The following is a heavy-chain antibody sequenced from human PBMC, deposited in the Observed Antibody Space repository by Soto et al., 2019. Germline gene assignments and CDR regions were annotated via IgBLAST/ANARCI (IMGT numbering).Heavy chain of an antibody. Sequence: QVQLVQSGAEVKKPGASVKVSCKASGYPFTSYGISWVRQAPGQGFEWMGWISVYNGNTNYAQKFQGRVTMTTDTSTSTAYIELRSLRSDDTAVYYCARDIGTYTSARAFDYWGQGTLVTVSS. CDR2: ISVYNGNT. CDR1: GYPFTSYG. D-gene: IGHD1-26*01. V-gene: IGHV1-18*01. CDR3: ARDIGTYTSARAFDY. J-gene: IGHJ4*02.